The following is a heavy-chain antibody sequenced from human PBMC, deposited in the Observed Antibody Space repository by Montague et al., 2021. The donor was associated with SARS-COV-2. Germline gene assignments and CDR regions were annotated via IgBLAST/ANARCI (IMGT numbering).Heavy chain of an antibody. CDR2: ISGSDGST. J-gene: IGHJ6*02. CDR3: AKVGSSWYHGYYYGMDV. D-gene: IGHD6-13*01. V-gene: IGHV3-23*01. CDR1: GFTFSSYA. Sequence: SLRLSCAASGFTFSSYAMSWVRQAPGKGLEWVSAISGSDGSTYYADSVKGRFTISRDNSKNTLYLQMNSLRAEDTAVYYCAKVGSSWYHGYYYGMDVWGQGTTDTVPS.